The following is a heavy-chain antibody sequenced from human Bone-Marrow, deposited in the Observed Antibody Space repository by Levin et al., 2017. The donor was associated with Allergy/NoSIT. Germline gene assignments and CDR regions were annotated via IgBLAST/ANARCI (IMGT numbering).Heavy chain of an antibody. D-gene: IGHD2-2*01. CDR1: GYSFTSYW. Sequence: GESLKISCKGSGYSFTSYWIGWVRQMPGKGLEWMGIIYPGDSDTRYSPSFQGQVTISADKSISTAYLQWSSLKASDTAMYYCARQSCSSTSCYVGDAFDSWGQGTMVTVSS. CDR3: ARQSCSSTSCYVGDAFDS. J-gene: IGHJ3*02. V-gene: IGHV5-51*01. CDR2: IYPGDSDT.